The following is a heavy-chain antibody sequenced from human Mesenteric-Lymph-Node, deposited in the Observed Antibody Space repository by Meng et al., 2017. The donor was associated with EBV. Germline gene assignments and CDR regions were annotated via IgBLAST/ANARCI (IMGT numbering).Heavy chain of an antibody. V-gene: IGHV4-39*01. CDR1: GGSISSRSYF. Sequence: PQLEESRPGLVQPSELLARTCTFCGGSISSRSYFWGWLLQPRRKGVGCSGSIYYSGSTYNNSSIKRRVIMSVNSSNNLSSLKLSAVTAEDTADYYWARVVLAATVFFFDYWGQGTLVTVSS. D-gene: IGHD4-17*01. CDR3: ARVVLAATVFFFDY. CDR2: IYYSGST. J-gene: IGHJ4*02.